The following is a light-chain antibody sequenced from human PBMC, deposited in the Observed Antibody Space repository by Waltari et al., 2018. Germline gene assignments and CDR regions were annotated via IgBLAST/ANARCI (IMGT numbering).Light chain of an antibody. CDR3: QQATSFPIT. CDR2: AAS. CDR1: QGISIW. V-gene: IGKV1D-12*01. Sequence: DIQMTQSPSSVSASVRDRVTITCRASQGISIWLAWYQQKPGKAPKLLIYAASSLQSGVPSRFSGSGSGTDFTLTINSLQPEDFATYYCQQATSFPITFGPGTKVDIK. J-gene: IGKJ3*01.